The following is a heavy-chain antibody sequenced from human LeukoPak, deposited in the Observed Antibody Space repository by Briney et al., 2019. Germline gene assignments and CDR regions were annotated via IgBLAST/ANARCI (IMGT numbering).Heavy chain of an antibody. Sequence: ASVKVSCKASGYTFTSYYMHWVRQAPGQGLEGTGIINPSGGSTTYPQKFQGRVTMTRDTSTSTVYMDLRRLRSEDTAMYYCERGTKVSACDYWGQGTLVTVYS. V-gene: IGHV1-46*01. J-gene: IGHJ4*02. CDR1: GYTFTSYY. CDR3: ERGTKVSACDY. D-gene: IGHD4-17*01. CDR2: INPSGGST.